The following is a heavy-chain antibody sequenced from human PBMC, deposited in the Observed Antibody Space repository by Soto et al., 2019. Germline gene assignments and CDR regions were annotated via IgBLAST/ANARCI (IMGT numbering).Heavy chain of an antibody. Sequence: GGSLRLSCAASGFTFSLYAMSWVRQAPGKGPEWVSAISDSGDTTSYADSVRGRFTISRDNSKHTLYLQMNSLRAEDTALYYCAKNAYSDSSGYYYYWGQGTLVTSPQ. J-gene: IGHJ4*02. D-gene: IGHD3-22*01. CDR3: AKNAYSDSSGYYYY. CDR2: ISDSGDTT. V-gene: IGHV3-23*01. CDR1: GFTFSLYA.